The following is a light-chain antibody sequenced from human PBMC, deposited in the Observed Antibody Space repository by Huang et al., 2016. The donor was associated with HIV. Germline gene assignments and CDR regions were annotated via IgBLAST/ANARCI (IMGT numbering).Light chain of an antibody. J-gene: IGKJ1*01. Sequence: DVLLTQSPLSLPVTLGQPAFITCKSNQRLVYGDGNIYLNWFHQRPGHSPRRLIYKLSNRDSGVSDRVSAGGSGTDFTLWISEVEAEDVGDYYCMQASHGAATFGQGTRVDIK. V-gene: IGKV2-30*01. CDR2: KLS. CDR3: MQASHGAAT. CDR1: QRLVYGDGNIY.